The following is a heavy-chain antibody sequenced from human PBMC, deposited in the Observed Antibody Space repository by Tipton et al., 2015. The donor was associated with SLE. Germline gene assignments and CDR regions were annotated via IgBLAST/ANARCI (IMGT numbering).Heavy chain of an antibody. CDR3: VRSSSPPYYYYFMDV. D-gene: IGHD6-6*01. CDR2: ISSSGSTI. Sequence: SLRLSCAASGFTFSDYYMSWVRQAPGKGLEWVSYISSSGSTIFYADSVKGRFTISRDNAKNSLYLQMNILRAEDTAVYYCVRSSSPPYYYYFMDVWGKGTTVTVSS. J-gene: IGHJ6*03. V-gene: IGHV3-11*01. CDR1: GFTFSDYY.